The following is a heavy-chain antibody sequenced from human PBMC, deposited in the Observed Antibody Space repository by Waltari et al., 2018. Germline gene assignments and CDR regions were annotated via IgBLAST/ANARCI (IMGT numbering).Heavy chain of an antibody. V-gene: IGHV4-59*11. CDR3: ARDLGGFNHFDWFLSI. CDR2: AYYTGRT. Sequence: QVQLQESGPGLVKPSEPLSLTCTVSGDSINNHHWAWIRQPPGKGLEWIGYAYYTGRTNYNPSLRSRLTISVDTSKNQFSLNLNSVTAADTAVYYCARDLGGFNHFDWFLSIWGPGTMVTVSS. J-gene: IGHJ3*02. D-gene: IGHD3-9*01. CDR1: GDSINNHH.